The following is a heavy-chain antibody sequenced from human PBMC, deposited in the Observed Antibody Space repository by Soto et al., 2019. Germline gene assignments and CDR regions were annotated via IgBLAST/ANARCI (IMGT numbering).Heavy chain of an antibody. CDR3: ARGRASGSYYLLDY. D-gene: IGHD3-10*01. J-gene: IGHJ4*02. CDR2: FDPEDGET. Sequence: ASVKVSCKVSGYTLTELSMHWVRQAPGKGLEWMGGFDPEDGETIYAQKFQGRVTMTEDTAIRTAYMEVSSLRSDDTAVYYCARGRASGSYYLLDYWGQGTLVTVSS. V-gene: IGHV1-24*01. CDR1: GYTLTELS.